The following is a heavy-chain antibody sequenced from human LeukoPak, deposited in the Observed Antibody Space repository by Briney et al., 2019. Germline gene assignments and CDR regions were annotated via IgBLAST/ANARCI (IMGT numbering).Heavy chain of an antibody. CDR2: ITNNGGST. Sequence: PGGSLRLSCGASGFTFSSYAMHWVRQAPGKVLEYVSAITNNGGSTYYTNSVKGRFTISRDNSKNTLYLQMNSLRAEDTAVYYCAKDLYYYYFDYWGQGTLVTVSS. V-gene: IGHV3-64*01. J-gene: IGHJ4*02. CDR3: AKDLYYYYFDY. D-gene: IGHD3-10*01. CDR1: GFTFSSYA.